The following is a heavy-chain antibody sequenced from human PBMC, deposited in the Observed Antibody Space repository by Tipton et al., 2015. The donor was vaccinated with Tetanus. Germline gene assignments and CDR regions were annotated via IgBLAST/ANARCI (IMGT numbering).Heavy chain of an antibody. D-gene: IGHD2-21*02. CDR1: GFSFSTYN. J-gene: IGHJ1*01. CDR3: ARETSLTASY. V-gene: IGHV3-33*01. Sequence: SGFSFSTYNFHWVRQAPGKGLEWVAVIWYDGTTKYYADSVNGRFTISRDNSKNTLFLQMNSLRAEDTAVYYCARETSLTASYWGQGTLVTVSS. CDR2: IWYDGTTK.